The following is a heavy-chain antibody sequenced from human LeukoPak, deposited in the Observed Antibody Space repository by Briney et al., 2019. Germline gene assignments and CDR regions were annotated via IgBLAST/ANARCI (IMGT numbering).Heavy chain of an antibody. CDR3: TKNDWNDDHVPTAFDY. CDR2: ISGSGVGT. D-gene: IGHD1-1*01. CDR1: GFTFSSYA. Sequence: HPGGSLRLSCAASGFTFSSYAMSWVRQAPGKGLEWVSAISGSGVGTYYADSVKGRFTISRDNFKNTVSLQLTSLRAEDTAVYYCTKNDWNDDHVPTAFDYWGQGTLVIVSS. V-gene: IGHV3-23*01. J-gene: IGHJ4*01.